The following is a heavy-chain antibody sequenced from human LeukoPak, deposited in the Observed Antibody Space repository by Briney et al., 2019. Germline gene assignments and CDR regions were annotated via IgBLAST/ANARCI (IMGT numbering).Heavy chain of an antibody. D-gene: IGHD3-22*01. J-gene: IGHJ4*02. CDR2: INPSSGST. CDR3: ARVPWANYYDIYFDY. CDR1: GYTFTTFY. V-gene: IGHV1-46*01. Sequence: ASVKVSCKASGYTFTTFYMHWVRQAPGQGLEWMGIINPSSGSTSYAQKFQGRVTMTRDTSTSTVYMALSSLRSEDTAVYYCARVPWANYYDIYFDYWGQGTLVTVSS.